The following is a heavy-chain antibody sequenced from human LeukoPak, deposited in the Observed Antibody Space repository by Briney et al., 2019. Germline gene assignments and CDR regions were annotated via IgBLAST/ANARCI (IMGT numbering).Heavy chain of an antibody. J-gene: IGHJ6*02. Sequence: PGGSLRLSCAASGFTFSSYAMHWVRQAPGKGLEYVSAISSNGGSTYYANSVKGRFTISRDNSKNTLYLQMGSLRAEDMAVYYCARDLAAVAGILGYYGMDVWGQGTTVTVSS. CDR1: GFTFSSYA. CDR2: ISSNGGST. D-gene: IGHD6-19*01. CDR3: ARDLAAVAGILGYYGMDV. V-gene: IGHV3-64*01.